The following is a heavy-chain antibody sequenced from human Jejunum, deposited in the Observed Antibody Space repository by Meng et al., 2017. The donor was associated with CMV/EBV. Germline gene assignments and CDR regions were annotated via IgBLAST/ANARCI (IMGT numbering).Heavy chain of an antibody. CDR2: VRAKNAGGAA. V-gene: IGHV3-15*01. D-gene: IGHD4-23*01. J-gene: IGHJ4*02. CDR1: FPFPGAC. CDR3: VTDVPGGNSDYFDY. Sequence: FPFPGACMHCVRLPPVRRLEWVGRVRAKNAGGAADYATPVQGRFTSTRDDSENIVYLQMSSLKTEDTAIYYCVTDVPGGNSDYFDYWGQGTLVTVSS.